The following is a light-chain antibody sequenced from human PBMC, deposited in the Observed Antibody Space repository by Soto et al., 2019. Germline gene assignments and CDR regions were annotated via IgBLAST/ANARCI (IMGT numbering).Light chain of an antibody. CDR1: QGIGDD. Sequence: DIQMTQSPSSLSASVGDRVIITCRASQGIGDDLGWYQQKPGKAPKRLIYADSSLQSGVPSRFSGSGSGTDFTLTISSLQPDDFASYYCLQHNTYPWTFGPGTKVEVK. CDR2: ADS. V-gene: IGKV1-17*01. J-gene: IGKJ1*01. CDR3: LQHNTYPWT.